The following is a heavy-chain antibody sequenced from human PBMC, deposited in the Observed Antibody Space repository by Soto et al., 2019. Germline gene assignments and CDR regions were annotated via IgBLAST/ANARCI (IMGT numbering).Heavy chain of an antibody. Sequence: GESLKISCKGSGYSFTSYWIGWVRQMPGKGLEWMGIIYPGDSDTRYSPSFQGQVTISADKSISTAYLQWSSLKASDTAMYYCARSGYCSGGSCYFQHWGQGTLVTVSS. CDR1: GYSFTSYW. D-gene: IGHD2-15*01. J-gene: IGHJ1*01. CDR3: ARSGYCSGGSCYFQH. V-gene: IGHV5-51*01. CDR2: IYPGDSDT.